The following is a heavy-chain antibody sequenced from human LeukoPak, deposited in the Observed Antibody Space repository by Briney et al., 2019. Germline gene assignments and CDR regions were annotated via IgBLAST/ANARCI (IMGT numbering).Heavy chain of an antibody. D-gene: IGHD3-10*01. CDR1: GYIFTSYG. CDR2: ISAYNGNT. Sequence: ASVKVSCKASGYIFTSYGISWVRRAPGQGLEWMGWISAYNGNTNYAQKLQGRVTMTTDTSTSTAYMELRSLRSDDTAVYYCARVCCYFDSGSKPNWFDPWGQGTLVTVSS. J-gene: IGHJ5*02. V-gene: IGHV1-18*01. CDR3: ARVCCYFDSGSKPNWFDP.